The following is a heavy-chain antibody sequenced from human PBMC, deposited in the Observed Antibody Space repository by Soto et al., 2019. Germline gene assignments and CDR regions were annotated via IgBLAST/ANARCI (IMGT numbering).Heavy chain of an antibody. D-gene: IGHD5-12*01. V-gene: IGHV4-59*01. Sequence: AETLSLSCTVSGGSISSYYWSWIRQPPGKGLEWIGYIYYSGSTNYNPSLKSRVTISVDTSKNQFSLKLSSVTAADTAVYYCATLPTISDYYYMDVWGKGTTVTVSS. CDR2: IYYSGST. J-gene: IGHJ6*03. CDR3: ATLPTISDYYYMDV. CDR1: GGSISSYY.